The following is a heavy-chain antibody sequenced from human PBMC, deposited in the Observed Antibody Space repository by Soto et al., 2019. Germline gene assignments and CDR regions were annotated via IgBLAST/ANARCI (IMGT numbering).Heavy chain of an antibody. CDR1: GFTFSGSA. J-gene: IGHJ6*03. CDR2: IRSKANSYAT. V-gene: IGHV3-73*01. D-gene: IGHD6-19*01. CDR3: TRSEQWLVSRYYYYYMDV. Sequence: GGSLRLSCAASGFTFSGSAMHWVRQASGKGLEWVGRIRSKANSYATAYAASVKGRFTISRDDSKNTAYLQMNSLKTEDTAVYYCTRSEQWLVSRYYYYYMDVWGKGTTVTVSS.